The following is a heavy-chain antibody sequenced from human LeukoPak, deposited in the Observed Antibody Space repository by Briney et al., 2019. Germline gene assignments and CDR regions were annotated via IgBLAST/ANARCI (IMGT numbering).Heavy chain of an antibody. Sequence: SETLSLTCTVSGGSISSGDYYWSWIRQPPGKGLEWIGYIYYSGSTYYNPSLKSRVTISVDTSKNQFSLKLSSVTAADTAVYYCARYSGLLNWFDPWGQGTLVTVSS. CDR1: GGSISSGDYY. D-gene: IGHD5-12*01. V-gene: IGHV4-30-4*01. CDR2: IYYSGST. CDR3: ARYSGLLNWFDP. J-gene: IGHJ5*02.